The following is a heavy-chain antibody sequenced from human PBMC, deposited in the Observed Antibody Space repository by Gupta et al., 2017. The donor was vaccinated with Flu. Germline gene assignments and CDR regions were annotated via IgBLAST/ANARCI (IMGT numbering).Heavy chain of an antibody. Sequence: GKGLEWVSAISGSGGSTYYADSVKGRFTISRDNSKNTLYLQMNSLRAEDTAVYYCAKEAAAGTAYYYYYMDVWGKGTTVTVSS. D-gene: IGHD6-13*01. V-gene: IGHV3-23*01. CDR2: ISGSGGST. CDR3: AKEAAAGTAYYYYYMDV. J-gene: IGHJ6*03.